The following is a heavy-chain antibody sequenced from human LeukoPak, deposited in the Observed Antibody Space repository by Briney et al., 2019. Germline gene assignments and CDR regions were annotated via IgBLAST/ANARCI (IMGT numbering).Heavy chain of an antibody. V-gene: IGHV4-34*01. D-gene: IGHD3-10*01. Sequence: PSETLSLTCAVYGGPFSGYYWSWIRQPPGKGLEWIGEINHSGSTNYNPSLKSRVTISVDTSKNQFSLKLSSVTAADTAVYYCARSLWFGEFWGQGTLVTVSS. CDR2: INHSGST. J-gene: IGHJ4*02. CDR1: GGPFSGYY. CDR3: ARSLWFGEF.